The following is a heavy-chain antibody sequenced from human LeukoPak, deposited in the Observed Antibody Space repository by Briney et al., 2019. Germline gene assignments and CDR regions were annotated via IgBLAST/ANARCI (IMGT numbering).Heavy chain of an antibody. J-gene: IGHJ5*02. Sequence: GASVKVSCKASGYTFTCYYMHWVRQAPGQGLEWMGWINPNSGGTNYAQKFQGRVTMTRDTSISTAYMELSRLRSDDTAVYYCARGPPAYQLPLGRFDPWGQGTLVTVSS. V-gene: IGHV1-2*02. CDR3: ARGPPAYQLPLGRFDP. CDR2: INPNSGGT. D-gene: IGHD2-2*01. CDR1: GYTFTCYY.